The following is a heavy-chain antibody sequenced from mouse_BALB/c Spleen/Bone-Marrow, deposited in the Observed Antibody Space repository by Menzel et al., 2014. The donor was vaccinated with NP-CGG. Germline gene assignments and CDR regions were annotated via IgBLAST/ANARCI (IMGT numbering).Heavy chain of an antibody. J-gene: IGHJ4*01. CDR1: GYAFSTYW. CDR3: ARGAHSAMDY. V-gene: IGHV1-80*01. Sequence: QVQLQQPGAELVRPESSVKISCKASGYAFSTYWMIWVKQRPGQGLEWIGQIYPGDGDTNYNGKFKGKATLTADKSSSTAYMQLSSLTSEDSAVYFCARGAHSAMDYWGQGTSVTVSS. CDR2: IYPGDGDT.